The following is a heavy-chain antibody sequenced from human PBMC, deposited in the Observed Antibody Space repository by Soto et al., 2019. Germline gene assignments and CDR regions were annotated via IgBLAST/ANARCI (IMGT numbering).Heavy chain of an antibody. Sequence: GGSLRLSCAVSGFTFSDHFMDWVRQAPGKGLEWVGRIRSKANNYITEYAASVKGRFTISRDDSKNSLYLQMNSLKIEDTAVYFCARDSSSCRGGHCYFDNWGQGTLGTVS. V-gene: IGHV3-72*01. CDR2: IRSKANNYIT. D-gene: IGHD2-21*02. J-gene: IGHJ4*02. CDR1: GFTFSDHF. CDR3: ARDSSSCRGGHCYFDN.